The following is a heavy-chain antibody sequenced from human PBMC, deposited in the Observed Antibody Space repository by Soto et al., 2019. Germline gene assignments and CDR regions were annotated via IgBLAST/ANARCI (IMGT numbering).Heavy chain of an antibody. D-gene: IGHD2-21*02. V-gene: IGHV1-69*13. CDR1: GGTFSSYA. J-gene: IGHJ4*02. CDR2: IIPIFGTA. CDR3: ARAAYCGGDCYHYYFDY. Sequence: SVKVSCKASGGTFSSYAISWVRQAPGQGLEWMGGIIPIFGTANYAQKFQGRVTITADESTSTAYMELSSLRSEDTAVYYCARAAYCGGDCYHYYFDYWGQGTLVTVSS.